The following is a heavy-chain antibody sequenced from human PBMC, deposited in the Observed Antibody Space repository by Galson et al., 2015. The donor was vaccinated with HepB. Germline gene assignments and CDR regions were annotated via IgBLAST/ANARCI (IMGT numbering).Heavy chain of an antibody. CDR2: ISYDGSNK. J-gene: IGHJ4*02. CDR3: AGPDSSGRGGPPFDY. V-gene: IGHV3-30-3*01. D-gene: IGHD6-19*01. CDR1: GFTFSSYA. Sequence: SLRLSCAASGFTFSSYAMHWVRQAPGKGLEWVAVISYDGSNKYYADSVKGRFTISRDNSKNTLYLQMNSLRAEDTAVYYCAGPDSSGRGGPPFDYWGQGTLVTVSS.